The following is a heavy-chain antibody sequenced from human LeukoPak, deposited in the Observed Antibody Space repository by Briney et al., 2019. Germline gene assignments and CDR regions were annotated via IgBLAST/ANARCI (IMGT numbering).Heavy chain of an antibody. CDR2: IYYSGST. J-gene: IGHJ4*02. Sequence: PSETLSLTCTVSGGSISSSSYYWGWIRQPPGKGLEWIGSIYYSGSTYYNPSLKSRVTISVDTSKNQFSLKLSSVTAADTAAYYCARGVYGSGSYYLDYWGQGTLVTVSS. CDR3: ARGVYGSGSYYLDY. V-gene: IGHV4-39*07. CDR1: GGSISSSSYY. D-gene: IGHD3-10*01.